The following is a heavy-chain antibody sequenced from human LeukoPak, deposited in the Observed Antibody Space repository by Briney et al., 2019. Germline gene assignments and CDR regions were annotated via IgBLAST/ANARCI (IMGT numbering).Heavy chain of an antibody. CDR1: GLTFSSYA. CDR2: ISGSGGST. V-gene: IGHV3-23*01. J-gene: IGHJ4*02. Sequence: GGSLRLSCAASGLTFSSYAMSWVRQAPGKGLEWVSVISGSGGSTYYADSVKGRFTISRDNSKNTLYLQMNSLRGEDTAVYYCAKGVTKYFGYWGQGTLVTVSS. CDR3: AKGVTKYFGY. D-gene: IGHD4-11*01.